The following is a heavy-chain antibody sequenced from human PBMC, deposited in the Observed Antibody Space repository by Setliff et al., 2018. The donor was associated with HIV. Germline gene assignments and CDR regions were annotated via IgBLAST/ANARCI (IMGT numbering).Heavy chain of an antibody. CDR3: ARVGLSSGFELDI. CDR1: GDSISSDFY. Sequence: SETLSLTCTVSGDSISSDFYWSWIRQPPGKGLEWIGYIYYTGNTHYNPSLQSQLTISIDTSKQQFSLKLSSVTAADMAVYYCARVGLSSGFELDIWGQGTMVTV. J-gene: IGHJ3*02. D-gene: IGHD3-22*01. CDR2: IYYTGNT. V-gene: IGHV4-30-4*08.